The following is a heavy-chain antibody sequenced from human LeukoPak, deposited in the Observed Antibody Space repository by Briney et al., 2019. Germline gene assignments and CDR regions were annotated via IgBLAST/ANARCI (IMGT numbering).Heavy chain of an antibody. CDR3: ARSLRDFWSGYTSWFDP. Sequence: SETLSLTCTVSGGSISSGGYYWSWIRQHPGKGLEWIGEINHSGSTNYNPSLKSRVTISVDTSKNQFSLKLSSVTAADTAVYYCARSLRDFWSGYTSWFDPWGQGTLVTVSS. CDR2: INHSGST. V-gene: IGHV4-39*07. CDR1: GGSISSGGYY. D-gene: IGHD3-3*01. J-gene: IGHJ5*02.